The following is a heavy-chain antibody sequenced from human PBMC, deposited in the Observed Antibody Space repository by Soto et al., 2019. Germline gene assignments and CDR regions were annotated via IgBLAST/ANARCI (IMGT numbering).Heavy chain of an antibody. CDR2: ISAYNGNT. Sequence: ASVKVSCKASGYTFTSYGISWVRQAPGQGLEWMGWISAYNGNTNYAQKLQGRVTMTTDTSTSTAYMELRSLRSDDTAVYYCVRDRHYYGSGSYYTGDGDYWGQGTLVTVSS. CDR3: VRDRHYYGSGSYYTGDGDY. J-gene: IGHJ4*02. D-gene: IGHD3-10*01. V-gene: IGHV1-18*01. CDR1: GYTFTSYG.